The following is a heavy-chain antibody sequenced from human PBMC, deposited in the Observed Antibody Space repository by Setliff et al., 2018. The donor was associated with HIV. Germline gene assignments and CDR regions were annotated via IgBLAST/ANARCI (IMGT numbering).Heavy chain of an antibody. CDR1: GFTLSDHH. CDR3: ASSGYNYGGYYMDV. Sequence: GGSLRLSCAASGFTLSDHHMNWIRRAPGKGLEWVSYISHSGGTIKYADSVKGRFTISRDNGKNSLYLQMNSLRAEDTAVYYCASSGYNYGGYYMDVWGKGTTVTVSS. CDR2: ISHSGGTI. V-gene: IGHV3-11*01. D-gene: IGHD5-18*01. J-gene: IGHJ6*03.